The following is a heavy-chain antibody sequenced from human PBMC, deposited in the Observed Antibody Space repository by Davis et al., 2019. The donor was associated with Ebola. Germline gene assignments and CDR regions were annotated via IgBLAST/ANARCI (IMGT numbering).Heavy chain of an antibody. CDR2: IFPGDSDI. V-gene: IGHV5-51*01. CDR3: ARPSSGYEASFDY. J-gene: IGHJ4*02. Sequence: GESLKISCKGSGYSFTNYWIAWVREMPGEGLEWMGIIFPGDSDIRYSPSFQGQVTISADKSINSAYLQWNSLSASDTAIYYCARPSSGYEASFDYWGQGTLVTVSS. D-gene: IGHD3-22*01. CDR1: GYSFTNYW.